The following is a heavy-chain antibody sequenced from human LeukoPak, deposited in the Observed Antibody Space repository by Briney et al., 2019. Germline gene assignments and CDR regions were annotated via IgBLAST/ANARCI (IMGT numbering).Heavy chain of an antibody. J-gene: IGHJ4*02. CDR3: ARGGGLFDY. D-gene: IGHD6-25*01. V-gene: IGHV4-39*07. Sequence: PSETLSLTCTVTGGSITRRSDYWGWIRQPPGKGLEWIGRLYTSGSTNYNPSLNSRVTVSVDTSKNQFSLKLSSVTAADTAVYYCARGGGLFDYWGQGTLVTVSS. CDR1: GGSITRRSDY. CDR2: LYTSGST.